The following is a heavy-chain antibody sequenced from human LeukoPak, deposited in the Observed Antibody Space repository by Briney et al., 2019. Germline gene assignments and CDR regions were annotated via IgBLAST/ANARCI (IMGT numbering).Heavy chain of an antibody. CDR1: GYTFTGYY. D-gene: IGHD5-18*01. CDR3: ARDSSRGYSYGYAY. CDR2: INPNSGGT. V-gene: IGHV1-2*02. Sequence: ASVKVSCKASGYTFTGYYMHWVRQAPGQGLEWMGWINPNSGGTNYAQKFQGRVTMTRDTSISTVYMELSSLRSEDTAVYYCARDSSRGYSYGYAYWGQEPWSPSPQ. J-gene: IGHJ4*01.